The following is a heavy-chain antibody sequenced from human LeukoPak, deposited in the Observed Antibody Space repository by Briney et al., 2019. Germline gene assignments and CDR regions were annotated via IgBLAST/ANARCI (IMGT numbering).Heavy chain of an antibody. CDR2: ISSSSSYI. CDR1: GFTFSSYS. D-gene: IGHD5-18*01. J-gene: IGHJ4*02. Sequence: GGSLRLSCAASGFTFSSYSMNWVRQAPGKELEWVSSISSSSSYIYYADSVKGRFTISRDNAKNSLYLQMNSLRAEDTAVYYCARVDTATFDYWGQGTLVTVSS. CDR3: ARVDTATFDY. V-gene: IGHV3-21*01.